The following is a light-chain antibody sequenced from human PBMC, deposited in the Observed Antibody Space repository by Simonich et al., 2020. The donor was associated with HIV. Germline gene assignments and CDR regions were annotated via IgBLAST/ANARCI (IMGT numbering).Light chain of an antibody. CDR1: QTVSSN. Sequence: EIVMTQSPAPLSVSPGERATLSCRASQTVSSNLAWYQQKPGQAPRLLIYDASNRATGIPARFSGSGSGTDFTLTISSLEPEDFAVYYCQQRSNWPLTFGGGTKVEIK. V-gene: IGKV3-11*01. CDR2: DAS. CDR3: QQRSNWPLT. J-gene: IGKJ4*01.